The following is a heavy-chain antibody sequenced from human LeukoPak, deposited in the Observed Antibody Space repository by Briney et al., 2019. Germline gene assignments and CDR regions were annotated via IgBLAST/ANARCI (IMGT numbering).Heavy chain of an antibody. V-gene: IGHV1-2*02. CDR1: GYTFTGYY. CDR2: INPNSDDT. CDR3: ARAGPFYTGNYLGY. D-gene: IGHD1-26*01. Sequence: GASVKVSCKASGYTFTGYYINWVRQAPGRGLEWMGWINPNSDDTNYAQNFQGRVTMTRDTSISTAYMDLNSLRSDDTAVYYCARAGPFYTGNYLGYWGQGTLVTVSS. J-gene: IGHJ4*02.